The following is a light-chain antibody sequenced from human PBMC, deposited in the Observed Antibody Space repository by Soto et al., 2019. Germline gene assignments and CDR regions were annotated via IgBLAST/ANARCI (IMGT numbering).Light chain of an antibody. V-gene: IGKV1-39*01. CDR3: QQSYSTPIS. CDR2: AAS. Sequence: DIQMTQSPSSLSASVGDRVTITCRASQSISSYLNWYQQKPGKAPKLLIYAASTLQSGVPSRFSASGSGTDFTLTISSLQPEDFATYSFQQSYSTPISFGQGTRLE. CDR1: QSISSY. J-gene: IGKJ5*01.